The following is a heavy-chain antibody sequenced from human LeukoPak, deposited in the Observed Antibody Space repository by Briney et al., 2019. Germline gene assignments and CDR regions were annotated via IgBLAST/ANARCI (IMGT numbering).Heavy chain of an antibody. J-gene: IGHJ6*02. CDR3: AKDDITMVRGVIYYYGMDV. D-gene: IGHD3-10*01. CDR1: GFTFSSYG. V-gene: IGHV3-30*18. Sequence: GGSLRLSCAASGFTFSSYGMHWVRQAPGKGLEWVAVISYDGSNKYYADSVKGRFTISRDNSKNTLYLQMNSLRAEDTAVYYCAKDDITMVRGVIYYYGMDVWGQGTTVTVSS. CDR2: ISYDGSNK.